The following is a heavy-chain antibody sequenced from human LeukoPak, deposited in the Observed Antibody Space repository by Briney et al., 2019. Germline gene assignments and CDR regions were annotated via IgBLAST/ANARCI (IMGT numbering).Heavy chain of an antibody. V-gene: IGHV3-64*02. Sequence: TGGSLRLSCAASGFTFRNFAMPWVRQAPGKGLEYVSALRSDGATTYYADSVKGRFIISRDNSKNTLYLQMGSLRREDMGVYYCARARRSGQQSYYFDYWAQGTPVTVSS. CDR3: ARARRSGQQSYYFDY. CDR2: LRSDGATT. CDR1: GFTFRNFA. D-gene: IGHD6-19*01. J-gene: IGHJ4*02.